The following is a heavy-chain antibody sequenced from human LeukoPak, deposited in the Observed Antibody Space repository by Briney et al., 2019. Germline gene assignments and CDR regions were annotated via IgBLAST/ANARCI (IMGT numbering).Heavy chain of an antibody. CDR2: INHSGST. D-gene: IGHD2-15*01. CDR3: ARSGPLQNIVVVVAATQNWFDP. Sequence: SETLSLTCAVYGGSFSSYYWSWIRQPPGKGLEWIGEINHSGSTNYNPSLKSRVTISVDTSKNQFSLKLSSVTAADTAVYYCARSGPLQNIVVVVAATQNWFDPWGKGTLVTVSS. CDR1: GGSFSSYY. V-gene: IGHV4-34*01. J-gene: IGHJ5*02.